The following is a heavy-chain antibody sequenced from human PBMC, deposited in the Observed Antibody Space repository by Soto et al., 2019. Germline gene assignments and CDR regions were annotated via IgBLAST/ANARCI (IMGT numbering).Heavy chain of an antibody. V-gene: IGHV4-59*13. Sequence: SETLSLTCSVSGGSITTYQWSWIRQPPGKGLEWIGGYSGFTNYNPSLESRASISVDRSKNQFSLNIRSVTIADTAIYYCARDFGEYSFFFDYWGQGQLVTVSS. CDR1: GGSITTYQ. D-gene: IGHD2-21*01. CDR2: YSGFT. CDR3: ARDFGEYSFFFDY. J-gene: IGHJ4*02.